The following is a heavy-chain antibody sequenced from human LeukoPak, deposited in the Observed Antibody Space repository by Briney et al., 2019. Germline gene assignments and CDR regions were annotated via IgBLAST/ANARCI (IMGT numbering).Heavy chain of an antibody. CDR1: GFTFSDYY. CDR2: IYTSGST. Sequence: GSLRLSCAASGFTFSDYYMSWIRQAPGKGLEWIGRIYTSGSTNYNPSLKSRVTISVDTSKNQFSLKLSSVTAADTAVYYCARSLHYYGSGLGFDPWGQGTLVTVSS. CDR3: ARSLHYYGSGLGFDP. D-gene: IGHD3-10*01. J-gene: IGHJ5*02. V-gene: IGHV4-59*10.